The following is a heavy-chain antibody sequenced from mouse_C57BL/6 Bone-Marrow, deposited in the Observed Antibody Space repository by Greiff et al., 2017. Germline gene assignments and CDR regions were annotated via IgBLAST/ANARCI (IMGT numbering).Heavy chain of an antibody. Sequence: LQQPGAELVRPGASVKMSCKASGYTFTSYNMQWVKQTPRQGLEWIGAIYPENGDTSYNQKFKGKATLTVDKSSSTAYMQLSSLTSDDSAVYYCAREGRFPYDYEDWGQGATLT. J-gene: IGHJ2*01. V-gene: IGHV1-12*01. CDR1: GYTFTSYN. CDR3: AREGRFPYDYED. CDR2: IYPENGDT. D-gene: IGHD2-4*01.